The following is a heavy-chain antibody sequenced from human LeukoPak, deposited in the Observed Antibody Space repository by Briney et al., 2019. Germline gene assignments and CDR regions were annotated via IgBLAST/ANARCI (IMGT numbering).Heavy chain of an antibody. J-gene: IGHJ6*03. CDR3: ARGYYFWSGYYTPHYYYYYMDV. CDR2: IYYSGST. V-gene: IGHV4-59*01. Sequence: SETLSLTCTVSGGSISSYYWSWIRQPPGKGLEWIGYIYYSGSTNYNPSLKSRVTISVDTAKNQFSLKLSSVTAADTAVYYCARGYYFWSGYYTPHYYYYYMDVWGKGTTVTVSS. CDR1: GGSISSYY. D-gene: IGHD3-3*01.